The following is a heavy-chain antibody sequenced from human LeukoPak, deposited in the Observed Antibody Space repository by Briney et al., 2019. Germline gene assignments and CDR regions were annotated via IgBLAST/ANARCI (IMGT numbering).Heavy chain of an antibody. CDR2: ISSSRNYI. V-gene: IGHV3-21*01. CDR3: ARGDLAVGSWFDP. CDR1: AFTLSSYS. Sequence: GGSLRLSCAASAFTLSSYSMNWVRQAPGKGREWVSSISSSRNYIYYADSVKGRFTISRDNAKNSVYLQMNSLRAEDTAVYYCARGDLAVGSWFDPWGQGTLVTVSS. J-gene: IGHJ5*02. D-gene: IGHD6-13*01.